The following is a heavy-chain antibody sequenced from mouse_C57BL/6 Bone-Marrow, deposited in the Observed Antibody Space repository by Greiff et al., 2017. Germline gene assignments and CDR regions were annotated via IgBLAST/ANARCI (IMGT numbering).Heavy chain of an antibody. V-gene: IGHV1-81*01. CDR3: ASDSSGYESY. Sequence: VKLMESGAELARPGASVKLSCKASGYTFTSYGISWVKQRTGQGLEWIGEIYPRSGNTYYNEKFKGKATLTADKSSSTAYMELRSLISEDSAVYFCASDSSGYESYWGQGTTLTVSS. CDR1: GYTFTSYG. D-gene: IGHD3-2*02. J-gene: IGHJ2*01. CDR2: IYPRSGNT.